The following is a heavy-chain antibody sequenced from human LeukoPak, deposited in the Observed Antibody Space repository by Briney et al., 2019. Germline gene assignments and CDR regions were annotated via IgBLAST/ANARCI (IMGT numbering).Heavy chain of an antibody. CDR3: ARKSPDTASDY. D-gene: IGHD5-18*01. V-gene: IGHV3-21*01. CDR1: GFTFSSYS. J-gene: IGHJ4*02. CDR2: ISSSSSYI. Sequence: PGGSLRLSCAASGFTFSSYSMNWVRLAPGKGLEWVSSISSSSSYIHYADSVKGRFTISRDNAKNSLYLQMNSLRAEDTAVYYCARKSPDTASDYWGQGTLVTVSS.